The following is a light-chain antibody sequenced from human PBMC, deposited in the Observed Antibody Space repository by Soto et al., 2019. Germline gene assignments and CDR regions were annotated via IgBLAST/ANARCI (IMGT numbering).Light chain of an antibody. CDR3: QQSYSTTRT. V-gene: IGKV1-5*03. Sequence: DIQMTQSPSTLSASVGDRVTITCRASQSISNWLAWYQQKPGKAPKLLIYKASSLESGVPSRFSGSGSGTDFTLTINSLQPEDFATYYCQQSYSTTRTFGQGTKVDIK. CDR2: KAS. J-gene: IGKJ1*01. CDR1: QSISNW.